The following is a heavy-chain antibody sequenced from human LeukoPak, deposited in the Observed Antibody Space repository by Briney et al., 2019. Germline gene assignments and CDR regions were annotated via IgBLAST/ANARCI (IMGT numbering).Heavy chain of an antibody. V-gene: IGHV3-23*01. J-gene: IGHJ3*01. CDR1: GFTINDFA. D-gene: IGHD3-16*01. CDR3: ARNLGPFDV. Sequence: GGSLRLSCAASGFTINDFAMTWVRQAPGKGLEWVSTIADAGTYYADSVKGRFIISRDNSKNMLYLQLNSLRADDTAMYYCARNLGPFDVRGHGTMVTVSS. CDR2: IADAGT.